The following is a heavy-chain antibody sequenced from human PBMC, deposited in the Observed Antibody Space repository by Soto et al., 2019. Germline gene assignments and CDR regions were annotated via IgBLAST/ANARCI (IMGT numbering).Heavy chain of an antibody. CDR3: ATDAPCNYYDNNGTMGN. V-gene: IGHV3-15*01. Sequence: PGGSLRLSCTASGIIFSNTWINWVRQAPGKXLEWVGRIKSNTDGGTTDCSAPVKVRFALSRDNSQNTLYLQMNSLKAEDAAEYSCATDAPCNYYDNNGTMGNWGQGPLVTVSS. CDR1: GIIFSNTW. D-gene: IGHD3-22*01. J-gene: IGHJ4*02. CDR2: IKSNTDGGTT.